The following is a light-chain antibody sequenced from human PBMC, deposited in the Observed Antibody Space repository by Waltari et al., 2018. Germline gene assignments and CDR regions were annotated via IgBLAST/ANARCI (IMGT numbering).Light chain of an antibody. V-gene: IGKV1-16*02. CDR3: QQYKSYPLT. J-gene: IGKJ3*01. Sequence: DIQMTQSPSSLSASVGDRVTITCRASKDITNSLAWYQQKPGKAPKSLIYGASRLQSGVPSKFSGSGSGTDFTLTISSLQPEDFATYYCQQYKSYPLTFGPGTKVDI. CDR2: GAS. CDR1: KDITNS.